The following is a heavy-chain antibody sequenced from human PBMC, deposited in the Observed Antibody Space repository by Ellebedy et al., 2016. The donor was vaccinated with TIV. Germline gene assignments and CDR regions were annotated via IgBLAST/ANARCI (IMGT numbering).Heavy chain of an antibody. V-gene: IGHV4-34*01. J-gene: IGHJ3*02. CDR1: GGSFRDHY. Sequence: MPSETLSLTCAVYGGSFRDHYWSWIRQPPGKGLEWIGEINHSGDTNYNPSLHSRATISVYTSKNQFSLKLSSVTAADTAMYYCARGSHITAVHDDVFDIWGQGTVVTVSS. CDR3: ARGSHITAVHDDVFDI. CDR2: INHSGDT. D-gene: IGHD6-13*01.